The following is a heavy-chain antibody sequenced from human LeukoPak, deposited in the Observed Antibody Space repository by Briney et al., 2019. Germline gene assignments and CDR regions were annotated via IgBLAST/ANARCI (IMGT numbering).Heavy chain of an antibody. V-gene: IGHV3-23*01. D-gene: IGHD2-8*01. CDR3: AKGFLGYCTN. Sequence: PGGSLRLSCTASGFTFSSHAMAWVRQAPEKGLEWVSVIGGAGGSTYYADSVKGRFSISRDNSKNTLYLQMNSLRAEDTAVYYCAKGFLGYCTNWGQGTLVTVSS. CDR1: GFTFSSHA. J-gene: IGHJ4*02. CDR2: IGGAGGST.